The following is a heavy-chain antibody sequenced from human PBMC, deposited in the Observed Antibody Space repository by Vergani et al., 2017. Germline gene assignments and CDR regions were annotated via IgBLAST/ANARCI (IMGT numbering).Heavy chain of an antibody. D-gene: IGHD5-18*01. CDR3: ARWGGYSYGYCIDY. V-gene: IGHV4-39*07. CDR2: IDYSGST. Sequence: QVQLQESGPGLVKPSETLSLTCTVSGGSISSYYWGWIRQPPGKGLEWIGSIDYSGSTYYNPSLKSRVTISVDTSKNQFSLKLSSVTAADTAVYYCARWGGYSYGYCIDYWGQGTLVTVSS. J-gene: IGHJ4*02. CDR1: GGSISSYY.